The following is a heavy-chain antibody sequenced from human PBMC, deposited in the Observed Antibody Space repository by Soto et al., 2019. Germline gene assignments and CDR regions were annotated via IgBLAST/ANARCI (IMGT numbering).Heavy chain of an antibody. CDR1: GGSISSGDYY. CDR2: IYFSGTT. V-gene: IGHV4-31*03. Sequence: PSETLSLTCTVSGGSISSGDYYWSWIRQHPGKGLEWIGTIYFSGTTYYNPYLKSRVTISVDTSKSQFSLKLSSVTAADTAVYYCARRDRSGFSYWLDTWGQGTLVTVSS. D-gene: IGHD3-22*01. J-gene: IGHJ5*02. CDR3: ARRDRSGFSYWLDT.